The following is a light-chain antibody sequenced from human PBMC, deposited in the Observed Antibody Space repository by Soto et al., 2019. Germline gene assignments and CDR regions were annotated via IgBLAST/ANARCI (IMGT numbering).Light chain of an antibody. CDR3: TPHTTSRISV. CDR1: NSDIGAYDY. Sequence: SALAQPSSFSVSPGQAITIACSGTNSDIGAYDYVSWYQQHPGKPPKLLIYNVNNRPSGVSFRFSGSKSANTASLTISGIQTEDEADYSCTPHTTSRISVFGTGTKSPS. CDR2: NVN. V-gene: IGLV2-14*03. J-gene: IGLJ1*01.